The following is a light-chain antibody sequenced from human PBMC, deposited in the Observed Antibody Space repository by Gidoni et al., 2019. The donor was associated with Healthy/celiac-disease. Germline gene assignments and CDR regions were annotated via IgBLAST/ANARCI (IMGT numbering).Light chain of an antibody. CDR1: QSISSY. V-gene: IGKV1-39*01. Sequence: DIQMTQSPSSLSASVGDRVTITCRASQSISSYLNLYQQKPGKAPKLLIYAASSLQSGVPSSFSGSGSGTDFTLTISSLQPEDFATYYCQQSYSTPRTFGQGTKVEIK. J-gene: IGKJ1*01. CDR3: QQSYSTPRT. CDR2: AAS.